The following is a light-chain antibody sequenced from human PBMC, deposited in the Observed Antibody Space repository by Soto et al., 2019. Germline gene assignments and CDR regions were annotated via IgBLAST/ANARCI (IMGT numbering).Light chain of an antibody. V-gene: IGKV2-28*01. CDR3: MQALQTPPYT. CDR1: QSLLHSNGYNF. CDR2: LGS. J-gene: IGKJ2*01. Sequence: DIVMTQSLLSLPVTPGEPASISCRSSQSLLHSNGYNFLDWYLQRPGQSPQLLIHLGSNRASGVPDRFSGSGSGTDFTLKISRVEAEDVGVYYCMQALQTPPYTFGQGTKVEIK.